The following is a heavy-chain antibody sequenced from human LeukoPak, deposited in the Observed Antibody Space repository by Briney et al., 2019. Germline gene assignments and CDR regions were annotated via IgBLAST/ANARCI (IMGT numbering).Heavy chain of an antibody. D-gene: IGHD6-13*01. CDR2: ISGSGGST. CDR3: ARHSSSWQNFDY. J-gene: IGHJ4*02. CDR1: GFTFSSYA. Sequence: GGSLRLSCAASGFTFSSYAVSWVRQAPGKGLEWVSAISGSGGSTYYADSVKGRFTISRDNSKNTLYLQMNSLRAEDTAVYYCARHSSSWQNFDYWGQGTLVTVSS. V-gene: IGHV3-23*01.